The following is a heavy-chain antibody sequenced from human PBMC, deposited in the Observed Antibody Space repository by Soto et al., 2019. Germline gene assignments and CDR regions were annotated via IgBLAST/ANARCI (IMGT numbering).Heavy chain of an antibody. CDR1: GSSYTSSS. J-gene: IGHJ5*02. CDR2: INAGNGNT. V-gene: IGHV1-3*01. D-gene: IGHD1-1*01. Sequence: AXSVMVSCNAAGSSYTSSSMHWGRQAPGQRLEWMGWINAGNGNTKYSQKFQGRVTITRDTSASTAYMELSSLRSEDTAVYYCARGNWELDPWGQGTLVTVSS. CDR3: ARGNWELDP.